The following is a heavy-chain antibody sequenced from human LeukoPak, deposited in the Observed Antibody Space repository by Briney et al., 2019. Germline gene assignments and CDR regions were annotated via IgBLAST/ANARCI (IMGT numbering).Heavy chain of an antibody. CDR1: GGSITGSY. D-gene: IGHD3-9*01. CDR3: GRDNYDILTGYYTGQHP. CDR2: IYYTGST. V-gene: IGHV4-59*01. Sequence: PSETLSLTCTVSGGSITGSYWSWLRQPPGKGLEYIGYIYYTGSTNYNPSLKSRVTISLDTSKNQFSLQLSSVTAADTAVYYCGRDNYDILTGYYTGQHPWGQGTLVTVSS. J-gene: IGHJ5*02.